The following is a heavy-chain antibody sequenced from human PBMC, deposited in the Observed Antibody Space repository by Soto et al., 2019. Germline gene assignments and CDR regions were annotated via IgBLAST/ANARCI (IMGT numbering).Heavy chain of an antibody. D-gene: IGHD3-10*01. CDR3: ARDNYGPLDY. J-gene: IGHJ4*02. CDR2: VDPRSGDR. CDR1: GYTFTDLY. V-gene: IGHV1-2*02. Sequence: QVQLVQSGAELKKPGASVRVSCKPSGYTFTDLYIHWVRQAPGQGLEWMGWVDPRSGDRRNTQKFQGRVTMSGDTSTSTVYMELNSLTSDDTPVCYCARDNYGPLDYWGQGTLVTVSS.